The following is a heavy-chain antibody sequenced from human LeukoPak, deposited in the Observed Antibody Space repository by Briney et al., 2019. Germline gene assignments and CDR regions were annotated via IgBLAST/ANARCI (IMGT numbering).Heavy chain of an antibody. CDR2: IYYSGST. CDR1: GGSISSGGYY. V-gene: IGHV4-31*03. CDR3: ARGSHAAGMYYFDY. J-gene: IGHJ4*02. D-gene: IGHD6-13*01. Sequence: SQTLSLTCTVAGGSISSGGYYWSWIRQHPGKGLEWIGYIYYSGSTYYNPSLKSRVTISVDTSKNQFSLKLSSVTAADTAVYYCARGSHAAGMYYFDYWGQGTLVTVSS.